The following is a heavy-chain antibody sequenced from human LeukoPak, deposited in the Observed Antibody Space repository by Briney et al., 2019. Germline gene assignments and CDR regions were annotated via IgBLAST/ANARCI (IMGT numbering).Heavy chain of an antibody. J-gene: IGHJ4*02. D-gene: IGHD2-2*01. CDR3: ARVVPAAPFDY. CDR2: ISAYNGNT. Sequence: ASVKVSCKASGYTFTSYYMHWVRQAPGQGLEWMGWISAYNGNTNYAQKLQGRVTMTTDTSTSTAYMELRSLRSDDTAVYYCARVVPAAPFDYWGQGTLVTVSS. CDR1: GYTFTSYY. V-gene: IGHV1-18*04.